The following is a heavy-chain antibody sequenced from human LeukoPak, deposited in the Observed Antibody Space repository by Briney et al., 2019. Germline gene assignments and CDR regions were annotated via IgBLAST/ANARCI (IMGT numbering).Heavy chain of an antibody. V-gene: IGHV1-8*01. D-gene: IGHD1-26*01. CDR3: ARGRDIVGAIYYYYYGMDV. Sequence: ASVKVSCKASGYTFTSYDINWVRQATGQGLEWMGWVNPNSGNTGYAQKFQGRVTMTRNTSISTAYMELSSLRSEDTAVYYCARGRDIVGAIYYYYYGMDVWGQGTTVTVSS. CDR1: GYTFTSYD. J-gene: IGHJ6*02. CDR2: VNPNSGNT.